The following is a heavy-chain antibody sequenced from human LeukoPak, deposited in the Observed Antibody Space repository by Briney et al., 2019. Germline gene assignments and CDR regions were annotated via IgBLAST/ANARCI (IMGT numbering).Heavy chain of an antibody. D-gene: IGHD5-18*01. Sequence: SETLSLTCTVSGYSISSGYYWGWIRQPPGKGLEWIGSIYHSGSTYYNPSLKSRVTISVDTSKSQFSLKLSSVTAADTAVYYCARAPPSYGYFDYWGQGTLVTVSS. CDR2: IYHSGST. CDR3: ARAPPSYGYFDY. CDR1: GYSISSGYY. V-gene: IGHV4-38-2*02. J-gene: IGHJ4*02.